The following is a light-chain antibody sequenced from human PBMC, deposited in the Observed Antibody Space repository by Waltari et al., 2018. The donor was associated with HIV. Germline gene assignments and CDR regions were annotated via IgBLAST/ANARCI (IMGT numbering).Light chain of an antibody. J-gene: IGKJ5*01. CDR3: QQRSNWIT. CDR1: QSVSSY. V-gene: IGKV3-11*01. CDR2: DAS. Sequence: EIVFTPSPATLSLSPGERATLSCSASQSVSSYLAWYQQKPGQAPSLLIYDASNRATGSPARFSGSGSGTEFTLTISSLEPEDFAVYYCQQRSNWITCGQGTRLEIK.